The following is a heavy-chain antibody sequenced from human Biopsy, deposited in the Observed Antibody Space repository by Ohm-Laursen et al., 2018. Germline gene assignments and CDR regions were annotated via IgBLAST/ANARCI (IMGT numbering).Heavy chain of an antibody. CDR1: GFSFTSYT. D-gene: IGHD3-10*01. CDR3: ASLGLVWFGELLSVPFGMDV. J-gene: IGHJ3*01. Sequence: SLRLSCTAAGFSFTSYTMNWVRQVPGKGLEWVSSITSRSGYKYYADSVKGRFTISRDNAKNSLYLQMNSLRAEDTAVYFCASLGLVWFGELLSVPFGMDVWGQGTMVTVSP. CDR2: ITSRSGYK. V-gene: IGHV3-21*01.